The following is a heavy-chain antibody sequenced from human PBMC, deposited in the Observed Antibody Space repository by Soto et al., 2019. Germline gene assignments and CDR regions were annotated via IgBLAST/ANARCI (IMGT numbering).Heavy chain of an antibody. J-gene: IGHJ6*02. CDR1: GFTFSSYA. V-gene: IGHV3-23*01. Sequence: VGSLRLSCAASGFTFSSYAMSWVRQAPGKGLEWVSAISGSGGSTYYADSVKGRFTISRDNSKNTLYLQMNSLRAEDTAVYYCAKGGVLRFLEWLSHYYGMDVWGQGTTVTVSS. CDR2: ISGSGGST. CDR3: AKGGVLRFLEWLSHYYGMDV. D-gene: IGHD3-3*01.